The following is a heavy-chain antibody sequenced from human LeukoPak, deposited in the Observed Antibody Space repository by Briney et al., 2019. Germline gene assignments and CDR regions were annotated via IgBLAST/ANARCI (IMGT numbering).Heavy chain of an antibody. Sequence: ASVKVSCKASGYTFTSYDIHWVRQATGQGLEWMGWMNPNSGNTGYAQKFQGRVTMTRNTSISTAYMELSSLTSEDTAVYYCARGTAATGGASDYWGQGTLVTVSS. J-gene: IGHJ4*02. V-gene: IGHV1-8*01. CDR3: ARGTAATGGASDY. CDR2: MNPNSGNT. D-gene: IGHD6-25*01. CDR1: GYTFTSYD.